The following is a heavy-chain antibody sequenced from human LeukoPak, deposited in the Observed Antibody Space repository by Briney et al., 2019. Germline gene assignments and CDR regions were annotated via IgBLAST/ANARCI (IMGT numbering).Heavy chain of an antibody. CDR2: IWYGGSNK. D-gene: IGHD3-16*01. CDR3: AKDGARDSYFDY. Sequence: GGSLRLSCAASGFTFSSYGMHWVRQAPGKGLEWVAVIWYGGSNKYYADSVKGRFTISRDNSKNTLYLQMNSLRAEDTAVYYCAKDGARDSYFDYWGQGTLVTVSS. CDR1: GFTFSSYG. J-gene: IGHJ4*02. V-gene: IGHV3-30*02.